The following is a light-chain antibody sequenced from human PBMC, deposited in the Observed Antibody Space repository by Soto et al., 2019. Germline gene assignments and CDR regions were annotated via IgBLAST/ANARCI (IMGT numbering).Light chain of an antibody. V-gene: IGKV3-11*01. CDR3: QQRNMWPIT. Sequence: EVVLTQSPLTLSLAPLEIFTLSFSASQSFRGLLAWYQQKPGQAPRLLIYDAYNRATGIPPRFSGSGSGTDFTLTISSLEPEDSAVYYCQQRNMWPITFGQGTRLEIK. J-gene: IGKJ5*01. CDR1: QSFRGL. CDR2: DAY.